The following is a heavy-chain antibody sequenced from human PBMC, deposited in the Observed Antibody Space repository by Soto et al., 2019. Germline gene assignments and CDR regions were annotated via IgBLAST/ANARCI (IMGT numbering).Heavy chain of an antibody. D-gene: IGHD6-13*01. V-gene: IGHV1-18*01. Sequence: QVQLVQSGAEVKKPGASVKVSCKASGYTFTSYGISWVRQAPGQGLEWMGWISAYNGNTNYAQKLQGRVTMTTDTSTSPAYMELRSLRSDDTAVYYCASDLAGIAAAGPQGSGGQGTLVTVSS. J-gene: IGHJ4*02. CDR1: GYTFTSYG. CDR3: ASDLAGIAAAGPQGS. CDR2: ISAYNGNT.